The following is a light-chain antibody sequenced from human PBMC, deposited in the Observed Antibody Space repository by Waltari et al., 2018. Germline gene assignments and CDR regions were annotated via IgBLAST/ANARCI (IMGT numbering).Light chain of an antibody. J-gene: IGLJ3*02. CDR2: TND. CDR1: TPNIGRNA. Sequence: QSVLTQPPSASGTPGQRVTLPCFGSTPNIGRNAVRWYQQLPGTAPRLPIHTNDQRPSGRPDRFSASKSGTSASLAISGLQSEDEADFHCATWDDSLDGPVFGGGTKLTVL. V-gene: IGLV1-44*01. CDR3: ATWDDSLDGPV.